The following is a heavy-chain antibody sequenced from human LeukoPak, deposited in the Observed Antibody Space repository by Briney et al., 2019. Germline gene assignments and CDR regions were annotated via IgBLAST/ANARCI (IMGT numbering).Heavy chain of an antibody. CDR1: GFTFSSNW. D-gene: IGHD1-26*01. J-gene: IGHJ4*02. CDR2: INEDGSTT. Sequence: GGSLRLSCAASGFTFSSNWMHWVRQAPGKGLVWVSRINEDGSTTNYADSVKGRSTIFRDNAKNTLYLQMNNLRAEDTAVYYCVRDLGGRSGHWGQGTLVTVSS. V-gene: IGHV3-74*01. CDR3: VRDLGGRSGH.